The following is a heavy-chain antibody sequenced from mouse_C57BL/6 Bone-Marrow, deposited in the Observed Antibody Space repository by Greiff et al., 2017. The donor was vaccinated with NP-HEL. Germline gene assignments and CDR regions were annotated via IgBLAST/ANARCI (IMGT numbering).Heavy chain of an antibody. J-gene: IGHJ4*01. CDR3: AIMYSNCPCNYAMDY. CDR1: GYTFPSYW. CDR2: IDPNSGGT. D-gene: IGHD2-5*01. V-gene: IGHV1-72*01. Sequence: QVQLQQPGAELVKPGASVKLSCKASGYTFPSYWMHWVKQRPGRGLEWIGRIDPNSGGTKYNEKFKSKATLTVDKPSSTAYMQLSSLTSEDSAVYYCAIMYSNCPCNYAMDYWGQGTSVTVSS.